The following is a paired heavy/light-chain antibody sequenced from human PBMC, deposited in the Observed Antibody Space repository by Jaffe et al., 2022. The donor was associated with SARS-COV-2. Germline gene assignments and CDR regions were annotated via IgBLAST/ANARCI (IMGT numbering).Heavy chain of an antibody. J-gene: IGHJ4*02. CDR3: AKVYDQMLYAGIGWGLES. CDR2: ISWNGDIT. D-gene: IGHD2-8*01. CDR1: GFDFDENA. Sequence: EVRLVESGGGVVQPGRSLKLSCVASGFDFDENAIHWVRQVPGRGLEWVAGISWNGDITYFADSVGGRFSISRDSGKNSVYLQMTGLRVEDTGLYHCAKVYDQMLYAGIGWGLESWGQGTRVTVSS. V-gene: IGHV3-9*01.
Light chain of an antibody. CDR2: VTS. V-gene: IGKV2-28*01. CDR1: ESLQHSNGYKY. J-gene: IGKJ5*01. CDR3: MQALQTPT. Sequence: DIVMTQSPLSLSVTPGEAVSISCKSSESLQHSNGYKYLDWYVQKPGQSPQLLIYVTSKRASGVPDRFSGSASGTDFTLKISRVEADDVGVYYCMQALQTPTFGQGTRLEIK.